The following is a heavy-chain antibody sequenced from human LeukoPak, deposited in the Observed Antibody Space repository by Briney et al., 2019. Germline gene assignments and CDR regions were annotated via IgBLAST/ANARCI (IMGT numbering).Heavy chain of an antibody. D-gene: IGHD6-13*01. CDR2: IYYSGST. CDR3: ARDQRAAAGVIGWFDP. J-gene: IGHJ5*02. V-gene: IGHV4-31*03. CDR1: GGSISRGGYY. Sequence: PSETLSLTCTVSGGSISRGGYYWSWIRQHPGKGLEWIGYIYYSGSTYYNPSLKSRVTISVDTSKNQFSLKLSSVTAADTAVYYCARDQRAAAGVIGWFDPWGQGTLVTVSS.